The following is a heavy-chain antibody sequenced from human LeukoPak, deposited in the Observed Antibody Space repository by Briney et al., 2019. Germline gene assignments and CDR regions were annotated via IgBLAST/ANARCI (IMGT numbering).Heavy chain of an antibody. D-gene: IGHD4-17*01. CDR3: ARVVDGDYEYYYYYMDV. CDR2: IYTSGST. CDR1: GGSISSHY. V-gene: IGHV4-4*07. Sequence: SETLSLTCTVSGGSISSHYWSWIRPPAGKGLEWIGRIYTSGSTNYNPSLKSRVTMSVDTSKNQFSLKLSSVTAADTAVYYCARVVDGDYEYYYYYMDVWGKGTTVTVSS. J-gene: IGHJ6*03.